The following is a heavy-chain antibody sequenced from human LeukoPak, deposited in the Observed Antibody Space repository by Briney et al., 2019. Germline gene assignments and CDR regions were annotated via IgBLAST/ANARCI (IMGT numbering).Heavy chain of an antibody. Sequence: GRSLRLSCAASGFTFSSYGMHWVRQAPGKGLEWVAVISHDGSNKYYADSVKRRFTISRDNSKNTLYLQMNSLRAEDTAVYYCAKDLSEGITIFGAVNLYPQGMDVWGQGTTVTVSS. CDR1: GFTFSSYG. J-gene: IGHJ6*02. D-gene: IGHD3-3*01. CDR3: AKDLSEGITIFGAVNLYPQGMDV. V-gene: IGHV3-30*18. CDR2: ISHDGSNK.